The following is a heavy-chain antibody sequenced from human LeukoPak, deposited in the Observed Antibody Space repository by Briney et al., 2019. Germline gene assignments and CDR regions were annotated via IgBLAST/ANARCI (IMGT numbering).Heavy chain of an antibody. CDR2: INTNTGNP. CDR3: ARGKVYDFPDY. Sequence: ASVKVSCKASGYTFTGYYMHWVRQAPGQGLEWMGWINTNTGNPTYAQGFTGRFVFSLDTSVSTAYLQISSLKAEDTAVYYCARGKVYDFPDYWGQGTLVTVSS. D-gene: IGHD3-3*01. J-gene: IGHJ4*02. V-gene: IGHV7-4-1*02. CDR1: GYTFTGYY.